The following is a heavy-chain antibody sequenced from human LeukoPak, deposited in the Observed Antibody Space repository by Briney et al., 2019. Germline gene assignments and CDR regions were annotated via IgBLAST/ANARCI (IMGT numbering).Heavy chain of an antibody. V-gene: IGHV3-23*01. CDR3: AEVESSYCRI. CDR2: IGGGVYTT. J-gene: IGHJ4*01. D-gene: IGHD3-10*01. CDR1: GLTFGNYG. Sequence: PGGSLRLSCVASGLTFGNYGMNWVRPAPRKGLEWVSSIGGGVYTTYYADAVRGRFTISRDNPKNSMYLQMSSLRAEDTAIYYCAEVESSYCRIWGEGTLVTVSS.